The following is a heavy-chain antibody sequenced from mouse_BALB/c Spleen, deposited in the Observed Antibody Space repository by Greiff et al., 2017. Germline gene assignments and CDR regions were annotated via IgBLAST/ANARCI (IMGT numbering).Heavy chain of an antibody. CDR1: GFTFSSFG. Sequence: DVQLVESGGGLVQPGGSRKLSCAASGFTFSSFGMHWVRQAPEKGLEWVAYISSGSSTIYYADTVKGRFTISRDNPKNTLFLQMTSLRSEDTAMYYCARDGYWFAYWGQGTLVTVSA. CDR2: ISSGSSTI. V-gene: IGHV5-17*02. J-gene: IGHJ3*01. CDR3: ARDGYWFAY. D-gene: IGHD1-2*01.